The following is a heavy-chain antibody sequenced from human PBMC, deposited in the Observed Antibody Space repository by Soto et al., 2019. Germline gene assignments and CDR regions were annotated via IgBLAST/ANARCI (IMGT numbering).Heavy chain of an antibody. CDR1: EGTFGTAA. D-gene: IGHD3-3*02. CDR2: IIPVFATP. V-gene: IGHV1-69*12. Sequence: QVHLGQSGAELKKPGSSGRVSGKASEGTFGTAAISGVRQALEQGFEWVGGIIPVFATPDYAQKFQGRVTISADESTTTAYLELTSLRTDATAVYYCARDKDRQQLGGNYYYILDVWGQGTAIIVSS. CDR3: ARDKDRQQLGGNYYYILDV. J-gene: IGHJ6*02.